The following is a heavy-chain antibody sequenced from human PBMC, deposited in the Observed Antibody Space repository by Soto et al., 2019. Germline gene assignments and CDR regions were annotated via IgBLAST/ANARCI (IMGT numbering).Heavy chain of an antibody. CDR3: ARAKAVVIAALDI. V-gene: IGHV3-23*01. CDR1: GFMFNNSA. D-gene: IGHD2-21*01. J-gene: IGHJ3*02. CDR2: VSDNGGSRGGT. Sequence: EVELLESGGGLVQPGGSLRLSCKASGFMFNNSAMTWVRQAPGQGLHWVASVSDNGGSRGGTYYADSVKGRFTISRDNTKNTLYLQLDSLTGADTALYYCARAKAVVIAALDIWGQGTMVTVSS.